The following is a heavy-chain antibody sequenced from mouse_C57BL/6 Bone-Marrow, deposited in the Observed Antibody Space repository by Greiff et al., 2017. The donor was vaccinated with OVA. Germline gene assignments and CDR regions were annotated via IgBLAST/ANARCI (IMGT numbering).Heavy chain of an antibody. V-gene: IGHV1-19*01. Sequence: VQLQQSGPVLVKPGASVKMSCKASGYTFTDYYMNWVKQSHGKSLEWIGVINPYNGGTSYNQKFKGKATLTVDKSSSTAYMELNSLTSEDSAIYYCAKGPFQYFDYWGQGTTLTVSS. CDR1: GYTFTDYY. CDR3: AKGPFQYFDY. CDR2: INPYNGGT. J-gene: IGHJ2*01.